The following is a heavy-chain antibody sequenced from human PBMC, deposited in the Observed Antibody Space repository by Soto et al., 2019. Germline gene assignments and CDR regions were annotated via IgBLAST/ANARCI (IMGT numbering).Heavy chain of an antibody. D-gene: IGHD3-3*01. Sequence: VKVSCKASGYTFTSYDINWVRQATGQGLEWMGWMNPNSGNTGYAQKFQGRVTMTRNTSISTAYMELSSLRSEDTAVYYCARVPFYYDFWSGYYARYYYYMDVWGKGTTVTVSS. J-gene: IGHJ6*03. CDR3: ARVPFYYDFWSGYYARYYYYMDV. CDR2: MNPNSGNT. V-gene: IGHV1-8*01. CDR1: GYTFTSYD.